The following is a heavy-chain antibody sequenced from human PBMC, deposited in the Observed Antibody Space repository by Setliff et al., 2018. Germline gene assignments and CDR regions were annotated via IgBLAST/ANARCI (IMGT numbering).Heavy chain of an antibody. V-gene: IGHV1-8*03. J-gene: IGHJ6*02. Sequence: ASVKVSCKTSGYTFSDSLINWVRQAAGQGLEWMGWMNPNIGNTDYAPKFQDRVTLSRNTSISTVYMELSSLTSDDTAVYYCAREGRARGSYSSSWYVRQDQYGMDVWGQGTTVTVSS. CDR1: GYTFSDSL. D-gene: IGHD6-13*01. CDR2: MNPNIGNT. CDR3: AREGRARGSYSSSWYVRQDQYGMDV.